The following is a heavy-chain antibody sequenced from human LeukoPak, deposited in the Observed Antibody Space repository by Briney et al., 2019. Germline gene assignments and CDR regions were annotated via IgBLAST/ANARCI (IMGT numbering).Heavy chain of an antibody. Sequence: SETLSLTCAVYGGSFSCYYWSWIRQPPGKGLEWIGEINHSGSTNYNPSLKSRVTISVDTSKNQFSLKLSSVTAADTAVYYCARGLPRIAARFWTDYWGQGTLVTVSS. V-gene: IGHV4-34*01. CDR1: GGSFSCYY. CDR2: INHSGST. CDR3: ARGLPRIAARFWTDY. J-gene: IGHJ4*02. D-gene: IGHD6-6*01.